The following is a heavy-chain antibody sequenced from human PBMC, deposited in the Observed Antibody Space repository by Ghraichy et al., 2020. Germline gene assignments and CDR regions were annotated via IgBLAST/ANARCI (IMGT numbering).Heavy chain of an antibody. V-gene: IGHV3-30*03. CDR1: GFTFSSYD. J-gene: IGHJ5*02. Sequence: GESLNISCAASGFTFSSYDMHWVRQAPGKGLEWVAVISYDGSNKYYADSVKGRFTISRDNYKNTLYLQMNSLRAEDTAVYYCAAPTIPGIAAAGPPGDWFDPWGQGTLVTVSS. CDR3: AAPTIPGIAAAGPPGDWFDP. D-gene: IGHD6-13*01. CDR2: ISYDGSNK.